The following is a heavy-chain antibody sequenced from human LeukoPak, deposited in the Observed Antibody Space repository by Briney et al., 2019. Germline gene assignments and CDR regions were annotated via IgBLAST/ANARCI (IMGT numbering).Heavy chain of an antibody. CDR3: ERDRSPGTGIVRLDY. D-gene: IGHD5-18*01. CDR2: IKQDGSAK. J-gene: IGHJ4*02. Sequence: PGGSLRLSCAASGLTVQHSWMGWLRHAPGEGLECVANIKQDGSAKYYVDSVTGRFTISTDNAQNSLFLQINSLRDEDTAVYYCERDRSPGTGIVRLDYWGQGTLVTVSS. CDR1: GLTVQHSW. V-gene: IGHV3-7*04.